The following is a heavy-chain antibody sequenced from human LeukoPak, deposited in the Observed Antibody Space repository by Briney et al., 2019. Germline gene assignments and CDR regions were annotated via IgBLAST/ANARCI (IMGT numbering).Heavy chain of an antibody. CDR1: GYTFTSYG. CDR2: INPNSGGT. V-gene: IGHV1-2*02. CDR3: ARALSDFWSGSPSSLAY. D-gene: IGHD3-3*01. J-gene: IGHJ4*02. Sequence: ASVKVSCKASGYTFTSYGISWVRQAPGQGLEWMGWINPNSGGTNYAQKFQGRVTMTRDTSISTAYMELSRLRSDDTAVFYCARALSDFWSGSPSSLAYWGQGTLVTVSS.